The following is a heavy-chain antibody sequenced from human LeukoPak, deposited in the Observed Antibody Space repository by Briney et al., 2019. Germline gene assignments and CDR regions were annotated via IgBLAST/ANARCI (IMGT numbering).Heavy chain of an antibody. V-gene: IGHV1-8*02. Sequence: ASVKVSCKASGFTFTAYHMHWVRQAPGQGLEWMGWMNPNSGNTGCAQKFQGRVTMTRNTSISTAYMELSSLRSEDTAVYYCARSSGWELRTDYWGQGTLVTVSS. CDR3: ARSSGWELRTDY. CDR1: GFTFTAYH. D-gene: IGHD1-26*01. CDR2: MNPNSGNT. J-gene: IGHJ4*02.